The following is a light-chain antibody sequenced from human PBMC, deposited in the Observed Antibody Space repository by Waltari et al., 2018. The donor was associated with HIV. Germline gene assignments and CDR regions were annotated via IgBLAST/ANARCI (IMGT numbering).Light chain of an antibody. J-gene: IGLJ1*01. CDR2: EDT. Sequence: QSALTQPASVSGSHGQSTTISCTGTSSDIGTYKVVSWFQHHPGKAPKRMIYEDTKRPPGVSNRFSGSKSGNTASLTISGLQGEDEADYYCCSYASSTTFEVFGTGTKVTVL. CDR3: CSYASSTTFEV. V-gene: IGLV2-23*02. CDR1: SSDIGTYKV.